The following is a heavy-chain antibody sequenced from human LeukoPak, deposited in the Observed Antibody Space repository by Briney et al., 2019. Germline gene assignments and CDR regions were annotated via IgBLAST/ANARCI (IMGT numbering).Heavy chain of an antibody. CDR1: GFTFSSYA. J-gene: IGHJ5*02. V-gene: IGHV3-23*01. CDR3: AKERHYDILTGYYRDSFDP. CDR2: ISGSGGST. Sequence: QPGGSLRLSCAASGFTFSSYAMSWVRQAPGKGLEWVSAISGSGGSTYYADSVKGRFTISRDNSKNTLYLQMNSLRAEDTAVYYCAKERHYDILTGYYRDSFDPWGQGTLVTVSS. D-gene: IGHD3-9*01.